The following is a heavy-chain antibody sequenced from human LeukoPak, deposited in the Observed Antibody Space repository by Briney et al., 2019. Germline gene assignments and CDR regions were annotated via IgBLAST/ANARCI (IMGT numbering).Heavy chain of an antibody. CDR1: GGSISSYY. D-gene: IGHD2-2*02. CDR2: IYYSGST. CDR3: ARRYCSSTSCYTADDAFDI. Sequence: SETLSLTCTVSGGSISSYYWSWIGQPPGKGLEGIGYIYYSGSTNYNPSLKSRVTISVDTSKNQFSLKLSSVTAADTAVYYCARRYCSSTSCYTADDAFDIWGQGTMVTVSS. V-gene: IGHV4-59*01. J-gene: IGHJ3*02.